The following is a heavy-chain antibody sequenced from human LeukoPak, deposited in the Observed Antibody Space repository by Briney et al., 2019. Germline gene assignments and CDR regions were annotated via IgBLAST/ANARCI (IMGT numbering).Heavy chain of an antibody. CDR2: ITANGGYT. CDR3: AKDPNGDYIGAFDF. V-gene: IGHV3-23*01. D-gene: IGHD4-17*01. J-gene: IGHJ3*01. CDR1: AFSFSKFA. Sequence: GGSLRLSCAASAFSFSKFALIWVRHAPGKGLEWFSAITANGGYTLYADAVKGRFTVSRDNSKNTLYLQINSLRPEDTAMYYCAKDPNGDYIGAFDFGGQGTMVTVSS.